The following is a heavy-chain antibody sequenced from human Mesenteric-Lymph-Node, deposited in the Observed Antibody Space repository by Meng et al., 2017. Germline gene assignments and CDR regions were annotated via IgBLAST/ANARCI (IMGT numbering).Heavy chain of an antibody. CDR3: ARDRSTSWYYFDY. Sequence: ASVKVSCKASGYTFTGYYMHWVRQAPGQGLEWMGWINPNSGGTNYAQKFQGRVTMTADTSTTTAYMELRSLTSDDTAVYYCARDRSTSWYYFDYWGQGTLVTVSS. D-gene: IGHD6-13*01. CDR1: GYTFTGYY. J-gene: IGHJ4*02. V-gene: IGHV1-2*02. CDR2: INPNSGGT.